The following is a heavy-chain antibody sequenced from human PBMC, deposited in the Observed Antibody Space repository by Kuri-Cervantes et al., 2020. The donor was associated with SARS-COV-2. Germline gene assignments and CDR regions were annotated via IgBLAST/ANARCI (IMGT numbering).Heavy chain of an antibody. CDR1: GNTFTGYY. V-gene: IGHV1-2*02. Sequence: ASVKVSCKASGNTFTGYYIHWVRQAPGQGLEWMGWINPNSGGTNYAQKFQGRVTMTRDTSISTAYMELSRLRSDDTAVYYCARATYYDFWSGYYPSENYFDYWGQGTLVTVSS. CDR3: ARATYYDFWSGYYPSENYFDY. D-gene: IGHD3-3*01. CDR2: INPNSGGT. J-gene: IGHJ4*02.